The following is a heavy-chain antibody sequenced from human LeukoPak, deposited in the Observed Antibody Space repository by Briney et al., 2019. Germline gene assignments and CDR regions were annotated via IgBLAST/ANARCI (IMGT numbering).Heavy chain of an antibody. Sequence: ASETLSLTCAVYGGSFSGYYWNWIRQPPGKGLEWIGEIDHSGSTNYNPSLKSRVTISVDTSKNQFSLKLSSVTAADTAVYYCARGWDRWGQGTLVTVSS. CDR3: ARGWDR. J-gene: IGHJ5*02. CDR2: IDHSGST. CDR1: GGSFSGYY. V-gene: IGHV4-34*01.